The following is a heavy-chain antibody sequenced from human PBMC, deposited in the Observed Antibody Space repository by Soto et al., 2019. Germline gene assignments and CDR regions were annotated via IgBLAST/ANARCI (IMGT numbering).Heavy chain of an antibody. CDR2: IYSSGST. Sequence: GGSLRLSCAASGFTVSNNYMTWVRQAPGKGLEWVSFIYSSGSTYYADSVKGRFTISRDNSKNTLYLQMNSLRAEDTAVYYCAKEVQYDFWSGYPPYFDYWGRGTLVTVSS. CDR3: AKEVQYDFWSGYPPYFDY. D-gene: IGHD3-3*01. V-gene: IGHV3-53*01. J-gene: IGHJ4*02. CDR1: GFTVSNNY.